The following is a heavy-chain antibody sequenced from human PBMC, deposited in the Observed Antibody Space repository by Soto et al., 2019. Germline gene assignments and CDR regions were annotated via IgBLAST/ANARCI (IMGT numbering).Heavy chain of an antibody. J-gene: IGHJ3*02. CDR1: GYTFTGYY. CDR3: GRGYCSSTSCSRGAFDI. CDR2: INPNSGGT. V-gene: IGHV1-2*04. Sequence: GASVKVSCKASGYTFTGYYMHWVRQAPGQGLEWMGWINPNSGGTNYAQKIQGWVTMTRDTSISTAYMELSRLRSDDTAFYYCGRGYCSSTSCSRGAFDIWGQGTMVTVSS. D-gene: IGHD2-2*01.